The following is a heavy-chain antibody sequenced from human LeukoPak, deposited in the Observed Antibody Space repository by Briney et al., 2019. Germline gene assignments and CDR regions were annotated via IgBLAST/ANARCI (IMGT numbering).Heavy chain of an antibody. D-gene: IGHD2-21*02. Sequence: GGSLRLSCAASGFTVSNNYMSWVRQAPGKGLEWVSVTSDGSTYYANSVKGRFTISRDNSKNTLDLQMNSLRAEDTAVYYCARGGGAFCGSDCHRNFDYWGQGTLVTVSS. CDR3: ARGGGAFCGSDCHRNFDY. CDR2: TSDGST. J-gene: IGHJ4*02. V-gene: IGHV3-53*01. CDR1: GFTVSNNY.